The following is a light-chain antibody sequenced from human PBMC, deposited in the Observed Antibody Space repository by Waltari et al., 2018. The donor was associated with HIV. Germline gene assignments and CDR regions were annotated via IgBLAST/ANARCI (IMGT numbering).Light chain of an antibody. Sequence: SYELPQPPSVSVSPGQTARITCSGDALPKQYAYCSQQKPGQAPVLVIYKDNERRSGIPDRFSGASSGTTVTLTISGVQTEDEADYYCQSADSSGTYPDVFGTGTKVTVL. CDR2: KDN. V-gene: IGLV3-25*03. J-gene: IGLJ1*01. CDR1: ALPKQY. CDR3: QSADSSGTYPDV.